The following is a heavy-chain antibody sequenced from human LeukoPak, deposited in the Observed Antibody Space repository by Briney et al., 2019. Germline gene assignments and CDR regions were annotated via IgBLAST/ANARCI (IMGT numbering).Heavy chain of an antibody. J-gene: IGHJ3*02. CDR3: ARERCSSTSCYYTLGTFDI. CDR1: GGSFSGYY. V-gene: IGHV4-34*01. D-gene: IGHD2-2*01. CDR2: INHSGST. Sequence: SETLPLTCAVYGGSFSGYYWSWIRQPPGKGLEWIGEINHSGSTNYNPSLKSRVTMSVDPSKNQFSLKLSSVTAADTAVYYCARERCSSTSCYYTLGTFDIWGQGTMVTVSS.